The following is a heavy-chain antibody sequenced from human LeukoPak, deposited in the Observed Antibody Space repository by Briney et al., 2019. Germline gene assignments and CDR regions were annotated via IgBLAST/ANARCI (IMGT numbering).Heavy chain of an antibody. CDR1: GFTFTSSG. J-gene: IGHJ4*02. V-gene: IGHV3-33*01. CDR3: AREDTAMFD. D-gene: IGHD5-18*01. Sequence: PGGSLRLSCAASGFTFTSSGFHWVRQAPGKGLEWVALIWYDGSNKYYADSVKGRFTISRDNSKNTLYLQMNSLRAEDTAVYYCAREDTAMFDWGQGTLVTVSS. CDR2: IWYDGSNK.